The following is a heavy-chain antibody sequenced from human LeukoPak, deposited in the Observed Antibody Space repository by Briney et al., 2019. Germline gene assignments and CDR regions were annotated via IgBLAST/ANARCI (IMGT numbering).Heavy chain of an antibody. D-gene: IGHD3-22*01. Sequence: GGSLRLSCAASGFTFSSYGMQWLRQAPGKGLEWVAFIRYDGSNKYYADSVKGRFTISRDNSKSTLYLQMNSLRAEDTAVYYCAKPVRHYYDSLSAFDIWGQGTMVTVSS. V-gene: IGHV3-30*02. CDR2: IRYDGSNK. J-gene: IGHJ3*02. CDR3: AKPVRHYYDSLSAFDI. CDR1: GFTFSSYG.